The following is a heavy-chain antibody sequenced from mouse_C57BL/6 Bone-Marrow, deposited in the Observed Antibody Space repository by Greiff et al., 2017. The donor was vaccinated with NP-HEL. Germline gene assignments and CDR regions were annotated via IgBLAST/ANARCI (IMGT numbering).Heavy chain of an antibody. CDR1: GFTFTDHI. D-gene: IGHD2-13*01. CDR2: IYPVSGET. Sequence: QVQLKQSGAELASPGASVTLSCKASGFTFTDHIMNWVKKRPGQGLEWIGRIYPVSGETNYNQKFMGKATFAVDRASSTVYMVLHSLTSEDPAVYYCGRDYSDYFYWYFDDWGTGTTVTVSS. J-gene: IGHJ1*03. V-gene: IGHV1-11*01. CDR3: GRDYSDYFYWYFDD.